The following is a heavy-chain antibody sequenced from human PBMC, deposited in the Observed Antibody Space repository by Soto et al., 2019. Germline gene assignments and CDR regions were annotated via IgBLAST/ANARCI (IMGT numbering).Heavy chain of an antibody. CDR2: ISSSSSTI. V-gene: IGHV3-48*01. D-gene: IGHD5-12*01. CDR1: GFTFSSYS. Sequence: EVQLVESGGGLVQPGGSLRLSCAASGFTFSSYSMNWVRQAPGKGLEWVSYISSSSSTIYYADSVKGRFTISRDNAKNSLYLQMNSLRAEDTAVYYCARTTAHSGYDPTPKSGMDVWGKGTTVTVSS. J-gene: IGHJ6*03. CDR3: ARTTAHSGYDPTPKSGMDV.